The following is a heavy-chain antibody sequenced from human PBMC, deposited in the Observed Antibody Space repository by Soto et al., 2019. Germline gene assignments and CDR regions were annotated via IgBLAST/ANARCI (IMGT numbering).Heavy chain of an antibody. V-gene: IGHV3-33*08. CDR1: GFIFSSYG. D-gene: IGHD3-3*02. J-gene: IGHJ1*01. CDR2: IWHDGSSG. CDR3: ARGPFAGISGCEF. Sequence: QVQLVESGGGVVQPGRSLRLSCAASGFIFSSYGMHWVRQAPGKGLEWVAIIWHDGSSGYYADSVKGRFTISRDNSSNTLYLDIHSLRVDLTAVYCSARGPFAGISGCEFWGQGPLVTVSS.